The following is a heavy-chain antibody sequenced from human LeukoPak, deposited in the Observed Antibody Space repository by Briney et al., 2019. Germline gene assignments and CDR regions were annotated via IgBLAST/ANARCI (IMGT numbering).Heavy chain of an antibody. V-gene: IGHV4-39*01. J-gene: IGHJ4*02. CDR3: ASVPVVFGVVSIDY. CDR1: GGSITSSSYY. CDR2: IYYSGST. D-gene: IGHD3-3*01. Sequence: SETLSLTCTVSGGSITSSSYYWGWICQPPGKGLEWIGSIYYSGSTYYNPSLRSRATISVDTSKNQFSLKLSSVTAADTAVYYCASVPVVFGVVSIDYWGQGTLVTVSS.